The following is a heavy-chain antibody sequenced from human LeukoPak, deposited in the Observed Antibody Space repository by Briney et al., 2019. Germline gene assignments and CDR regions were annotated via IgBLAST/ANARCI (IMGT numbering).Heavy chain of an antibody. Sequence: GGSLRLSCAASGFTFSNAWMSWVRQAPGKGLEWVGRIKSKTDGGTTDYAAPVKGRFTISRDDSKNTLYLQMNSLKTEDTAVYYCTTADDAYYYYYGMDVWGKGITVTVSS. CDR1: GFTFSNAW. CDR3: TTADDAYYYYYGMDV. D-gene: IGHD1-1*01. CDR2: IKSKTDGGTT. V-gene: IGHV3-15*01. J-gene: IGHJ6*04.